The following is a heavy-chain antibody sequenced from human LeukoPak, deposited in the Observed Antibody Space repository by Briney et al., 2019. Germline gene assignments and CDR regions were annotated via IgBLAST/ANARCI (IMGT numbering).Heavy chain of an antibody. CDR1: GFTFSSYA. CDR3: AKGSHYYGDYDY. D-gene: IGHD4-17*01. V-gene: IGHV3-23*01. CDR2: ISGSGGST. Sequence: GGSLRLSCAASGFTFSSYAMSWVRQAPGKGLEWVSAISGSGGSTYYADSVKGRFTISRDNSKNTLYLQMNSPRAEDTAVYYCAKGSHYYGDYDYWGQGTLVTVSS. J-gene: IGHJ4*02.